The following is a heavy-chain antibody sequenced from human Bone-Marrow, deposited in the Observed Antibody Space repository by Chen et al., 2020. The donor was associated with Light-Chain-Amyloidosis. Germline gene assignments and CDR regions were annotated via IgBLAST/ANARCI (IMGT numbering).Heavy chain of an antibody. J-gene: IGHJ6*02. CDR1: GFTFDDYA. CDR3: AKDKGGSMGFGMDV. V-gene: IGHV3-9*01. Sequence: EEQLVESGGGSVQPGGSLRLSCEASGFTFDDYAMHWVRQAPGKGLEWVSGISWNSGVKGYVDSVRGRFTISRDGVKNSLYLQMNSLRPEDTALYYCAKDKGGSMGFGMDVWGQGTTVIVSS. CDR2: ISWNSGVK. D-gene: IGHD3-10*01.